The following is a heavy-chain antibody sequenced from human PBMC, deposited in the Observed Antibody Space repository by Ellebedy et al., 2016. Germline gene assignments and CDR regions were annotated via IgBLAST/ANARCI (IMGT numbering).Heavy chain of an antibody. V-gene: IGHV1-46*01. CDR1: GYTLTELS. CDR2: INPSGGST. D-gene: IGHD1-1*01. CDR3: AREMTGTSDPLRSPFNWFDP. J-gene: IGHJ5*02. Sequence: ASVKVSCKVSGYTLTELSMHWVRQAPGQGLEWMGIINPSGGSTSYAQKFQGRVTMTRDTSTSTVYMELSSLRSEDTAVYYCAREMTGTSDPLRSPFNWFDPWGQGTLVTVSS.